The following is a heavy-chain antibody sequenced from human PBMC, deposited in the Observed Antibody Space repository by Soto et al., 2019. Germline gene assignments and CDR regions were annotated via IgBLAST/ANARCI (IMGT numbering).Heavy chain of an antibody. J-gene: IGHJ4*02. V-gene: IGHV1-2*04. CDR3: ARDSSPTVTSDYFDY. CDR1: GYTFTGYY. Sequence: ASVKVSCKASGYTFTGYYMHWVRQAPGQGLEWMGWINPNSGGTNYAQKFQGWVTMTRDTSISTAYMELSRLRSDDTAVYYCARDSSPTVTSDYFDYWGQGTLVTVSS. D-gene: IGHD4-17*01. CDR2: INPNSGGT.